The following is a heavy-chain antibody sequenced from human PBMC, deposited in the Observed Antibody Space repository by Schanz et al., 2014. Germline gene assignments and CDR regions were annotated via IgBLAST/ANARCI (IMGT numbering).Heavy chain of an antibody. CDR1: GFTLSNYA. CDR2: LSANGDST. J-gene: IGHJ4*02. Sequence: EVQLVESGGGLIQPGGSLRLSCAAPGFTLSNYAMHWVRQTPDKGLEWVSGLSANGDSTFYSSSVKGRFTISRDISKNTLYLQMGSLRAEDGAVYYCARKSLVSAHYDSWGQGTLVTVSS. CDR3: ARKSLVSAHYDS. V-gene: IGHV3-64*01. D-gene: IGHD2-21*01.